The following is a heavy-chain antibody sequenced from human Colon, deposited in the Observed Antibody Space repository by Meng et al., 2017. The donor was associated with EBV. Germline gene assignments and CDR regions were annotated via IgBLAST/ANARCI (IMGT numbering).Heavy chain of an antibody. CDR2: IYHSGST. CDR3: ARVGAYCGGDCYHPR. V-gene: IGHV4-4*02. D-gene: IGHD2-21*02. Sequence: QAQLQESGPGLVKPSGTLSLTCAVSGGSLSSRNWWSWVRQPPGKGLEWIGEIYHSGSTNYNPSLKSRVTISVDESKNQFSLGLSSVTAADTAVYYCARVGAYCGGDCYHPRWGQGTLVTVSS. J-gene: IGHJ4*02. CDR1: GGSLSSRNW.